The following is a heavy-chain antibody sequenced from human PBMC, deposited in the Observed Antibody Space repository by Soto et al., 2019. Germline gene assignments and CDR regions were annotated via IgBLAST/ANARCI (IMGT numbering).Heavy chain of an antibody. V-gene: IGHV3-33*01. CDR1: GFTLSSYG. Sequence: QVQLVESGGGVVQPGRSLRLSCAASGFTLSSYGMHWVRQAPGKGLEWVAVIWYDGSNTHYADSVKGRFTISRDNANNPAYLQINSLRAEDTAVYYCACNFDYWGQGTLVTVSS. CDR3: ACNFDY. CDR2: IWYDGSNT. J-gene: IGHJ4*02.